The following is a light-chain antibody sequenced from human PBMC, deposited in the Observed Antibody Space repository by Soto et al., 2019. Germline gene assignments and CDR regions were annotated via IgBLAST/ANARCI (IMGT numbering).Light chain of an antibody. V-gene: IGKV1-33*01. CDR1: QDITNY. J-gene: IGKJ5*01. CDR2: DAS. Sequence: DIQMTQSPSSLSASVGDRVTITCQASQDITNYLNWYQQKPGKAPKLLIYDASNLQTGVPSRFSGSGYGTDFTFTISSLQPEDVAIYYCQQYDHLPSITFGQGTRLDFK. CDR3: QQYDHLPSIT.